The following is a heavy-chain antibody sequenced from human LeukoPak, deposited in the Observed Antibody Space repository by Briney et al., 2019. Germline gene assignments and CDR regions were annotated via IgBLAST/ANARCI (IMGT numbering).Heavy chain of an antibody. J-gene: IGHJ4*02. CDR1: GGTFSSYA. D-gene: IGHD5-12*01. V-gene: IGHV1-69*13. CDR3: ARGFRERSGYEPLRY. CDR2: IIPIFGTA. Sequence: ASVKVSCKASGGTFSSYAISWVRQAPGQGLEWMGGIIPIFGTANYAQKFQGRVTITAAESTSTAYMELSSLRSEDTAVYYCARGFRERSGYEPLRYWGQGTLVTVSS.